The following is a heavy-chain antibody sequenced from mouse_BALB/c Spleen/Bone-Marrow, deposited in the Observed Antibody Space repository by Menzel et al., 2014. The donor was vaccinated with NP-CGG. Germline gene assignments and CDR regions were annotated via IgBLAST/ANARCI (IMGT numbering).Heavy chain of an antibody. CDR1: GFNIKDTY. J-gene: IGHJ3*01. CDR3: AAYDCKEFAY. V-gene: IGHV14-3*02. CDR2: IDPANGNT. Sequence: EVKLVESGAELVKPGASVKLSCTASGFNIKDTYMHWVKQRPEQGLEWIGRIDPANGNTKYDPKFQGKATITADTSSNTAYLELSSLTTEDTAVYYCAAYDCKEFAYWGQGTLVTVSA. D-gene: IGHD2-4*01.